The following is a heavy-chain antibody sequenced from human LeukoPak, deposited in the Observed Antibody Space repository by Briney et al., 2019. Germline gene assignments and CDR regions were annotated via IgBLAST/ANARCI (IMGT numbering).Heavy chain of an antibody. CDR3: ARTVATTHFDY. V-gene: IGHV4-30-2*01. D-gene: IGHD5-12*01. CDR2: IYHSGGT. CDR1: GGSISSSGYS. J-gene: IGHJ4*02. Sequence: PSQTLSLTCAVSGGSISSSGYSWSWIRQPPGKGLEWIGYIYHSGGTYYNPSLKSRVTISVDRSSNQFSLKLTSVTAADTAVYYCARTVATTHFDYWGQGTLVTVSS.